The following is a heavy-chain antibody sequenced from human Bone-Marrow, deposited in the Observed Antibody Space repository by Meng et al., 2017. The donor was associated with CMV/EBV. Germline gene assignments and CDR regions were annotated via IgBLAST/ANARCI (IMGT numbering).Heavy chain of an antibody. CDR3: ARESAVDGDYALDY. CDR1: GFTFSSYW. D-gene: IGHD4-17*01. J-gene: IGHJ4*02. V-gene: IGHV3-7*01. Sequence: GESLKISCAASGFTFSSYWMSWVRQAPGKGLEWVANIKQDGSEKYYVDSVKGRFTISRDNAKNSLYLQMNSLRAEDTAVYYCARESAVDGDYALDYWGQGTLVTVSS. CDR2: IKQDGSEK.